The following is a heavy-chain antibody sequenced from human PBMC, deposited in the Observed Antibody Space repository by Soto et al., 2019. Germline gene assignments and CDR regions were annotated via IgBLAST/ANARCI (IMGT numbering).Heavy chain of an antibody. CDR1: GFTFSSYW. V-gene: IGHV3-74*01. CDR3: ARSLNSGSTFDP. CDR2: INSDGSTT. Sequence: GGSLRLSCAASGFTFSSYWMHWVRQAPGKGLVWVSRINSDGSTTTYADSVKGRFTISRDNAKNTLYLQMNSLRAEDAAVYYCARSLNSGSTFDPWGQGTLVTSPQ. D-gene: IGHD6-6*01. J-gene: IGHJ5*02.